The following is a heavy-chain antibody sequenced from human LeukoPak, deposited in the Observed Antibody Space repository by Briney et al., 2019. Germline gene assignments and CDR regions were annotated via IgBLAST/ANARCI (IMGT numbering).Heavy chain of an antibody. D-gene: IGHD2-2*01. J-gene: IGHJ4*02. CDR3: AREVGYCSSTSCSFDY. CDR1: GYTFTSYG. Sequence: GASVKVSCKASGYTFTSYGISWVRQAPGQGLEWMGWLSPYNGNTNYAQKLQGRVTLTTDTSTSTAYMELRSLRSDDTAVYYCAREVGYCSSTSCSFDYWGQGTLVTVSS. V-gene: IGHV1-18*01. CDR2: LSPYNGNT.